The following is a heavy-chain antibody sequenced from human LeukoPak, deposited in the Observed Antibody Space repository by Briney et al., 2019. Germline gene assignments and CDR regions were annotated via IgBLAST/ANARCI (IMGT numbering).Heavy chain of an antibody. J-gene: IGHJ6*03. V-gene: IGHV1-18*01. Sequence: ASVKVSCKASGYTFTSYGISWVRQAPGQGRAWMGGISAYNGNTNYAQKPQGRVTMTTDTSTSTAYMELRSLRSDDTAVYYCARGFLAAAGPYYYYYMDVWGKGTTVTVSS. CDR1: GYTFTSYG. D-gene: IGHD6-13*01. CDR3: ARGFLAAAGPYYYYYMDV. CDR2: ISAYNGNT.